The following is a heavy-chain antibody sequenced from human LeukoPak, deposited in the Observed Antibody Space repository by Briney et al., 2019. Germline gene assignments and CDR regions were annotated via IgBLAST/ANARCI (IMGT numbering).Heavy chain of an antibody. D-gene: IGHD3-3*01. CDR1: GLTFSNAW. Sequence: PGGSLRLSCAASGLTFSNAWMSWVRQAPGKGLEWVGRIKSKTDGGTTDYAAPVKGRFTISRDDSKNTLYLQMNSLKTEDTAVYYCTTDPGTIFGVVHFDYWGQGTLVTVSS. J-gene: IGHJ4*02. CDR2: IKSKTDGGTT. CDR3: TTDPGTIFGVVHFDY. V-gene: IGHV3-15*01.